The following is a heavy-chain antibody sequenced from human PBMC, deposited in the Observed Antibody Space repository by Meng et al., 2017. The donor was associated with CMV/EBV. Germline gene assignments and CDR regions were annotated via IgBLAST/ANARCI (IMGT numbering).Heavy chain of an antibody. CDR1: GYTFTSYG. CDR2: ISAYNGNT. Sequence: VQLVQSGAVVKKPGASVKVSCKASGYTFTSYGISWVRQAPGQGLEWMGWISAYNGNTNYAQKFQGRVTMTRDTSTSTVYMELSSLRSEDTAVYYCARESSYDFSHDYWGQGTLVTVSS. CDR3: ARESSYDFSHDY. V-gene: IGHV1-18*01. J-gene: IGHJ4*02. D-gene: IGHD3-3*01.